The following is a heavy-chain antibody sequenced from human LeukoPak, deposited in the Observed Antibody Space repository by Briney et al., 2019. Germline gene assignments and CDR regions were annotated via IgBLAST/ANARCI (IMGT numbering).Heavy chain of an antibody. CDR1: GFTFSNYW. V-gene: IGHV3-74*01. CDR3: ARVRSRYDVWSRQNDRYYYYKAV. CDR2: INSDGSST. D-gene: IGHD3-3*01. J-gene: IGHJ6*03. Sequence: GGSLRLSCEASGFTFSNYWMHWVRQAPGKGLVWVSRINSDGSSTTYADSVKGRFTISRDNAKNTLYLQMNSLRAEDTAMYFCARVRSRYDVWSRQNDRYYYYKAVASKGPTVSVSS.